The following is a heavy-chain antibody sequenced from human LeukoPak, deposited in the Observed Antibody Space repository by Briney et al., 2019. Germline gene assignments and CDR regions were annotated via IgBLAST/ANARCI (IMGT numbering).Heavy chain of an antibody. Sequence: PGGSLRLSCAASGFTFISYAMSWVRQAPGKGLEWVSTVNTGGGSTYYADSVKGRFTISRDNSKNTLYLQMNNLRAEDTAIYYCARLGREGYSYAYFDYWGQGTLVTVSS. D-gene: IGHD5-18*01. CDR3: ARLGREGYSYAYFDY. V-gene: IGHV3-23*01. J-gene: IGHJ4*02. CDR1: GFTFISYA. CDR2: VNTGGGST.